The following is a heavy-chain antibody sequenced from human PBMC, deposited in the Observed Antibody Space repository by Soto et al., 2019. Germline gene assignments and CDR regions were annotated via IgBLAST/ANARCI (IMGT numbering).Heavy chain of an antibody. CDR3: ARGGSSSSWYKNWFDP. J-gene: IGHJ5*02. Sequence: SETLSLTCTVSGGSISSYYWSWIRQPPGKGLEWIGYIYYSGSTNYNPSLKSRVTISVDTSKNQFSLKLSSVTAADTAVYYRARGGSSSSWYKNWFDPWGQGTLVTVSS. D-gene: IGHD6-13*01. CDR2: IYYSGST. V-gene: IGHV4-59*01. CDR1: GGSISSYY.